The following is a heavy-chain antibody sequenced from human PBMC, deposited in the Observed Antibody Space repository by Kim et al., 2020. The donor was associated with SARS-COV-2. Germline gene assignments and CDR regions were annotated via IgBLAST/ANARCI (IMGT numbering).Heavy chain of an antibody. CDR1: GGTFSSYA. CDR2: IIPIFGTA. V-gene: IGHV1-69*13. D-gene: IGHD5-18*01. CDR3: ARVSRTAMVTYYYYYGMDV. J-gene: IGHJ6*02. Sequence: SVKVSCKASGGTFSSYAISWVRQAPGQGLKWMGGIIPIFGTANYPQKFQGRVTVTADESTSTAYMELSSLRSKDTAVYYCARVSRTAMVTYYYYYGMDVWGQGTTVTVSS.